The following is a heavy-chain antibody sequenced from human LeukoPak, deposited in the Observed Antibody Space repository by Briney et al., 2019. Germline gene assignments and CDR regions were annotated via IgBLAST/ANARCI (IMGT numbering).Heavy chain of an antibody. CDR3: ARNRNYYDSSGYTHYWYFDL. CDR2: IFYSGST. CDR1: GGSINSYY. D-gene: IGHD3-22*01. J-gene: IGHJ2*01. Sequence: PSETLSLTCTVSGGSINSYYWSWIRQPPGKGLEWIGYIFYSGSTNYNPSLQSRVTISVDTSRNQFSLNLSSVTAADTAVYYCARNRNYYDSSGYTHYWYFDLWGRGTLVTVSS. V-gene: IGHV4-59*01.